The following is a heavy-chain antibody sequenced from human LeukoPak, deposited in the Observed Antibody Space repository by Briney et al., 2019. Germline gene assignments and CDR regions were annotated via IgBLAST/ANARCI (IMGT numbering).Heavy chain of an antibody. CDR3: ARGNSVGDSAWWFDP. V-gene: IGHV1-46*01. CDR2: INPSGDNT. D-gene: IGHD5-12*01. J-gene: IGHJ5*02. Sequence: VASVKVSCKASVYTFTNNFMHWVRQAPGQGLEWMGIINPSGDNTWYAQKFQGRVTMTRDMATSTDYMEVSSLRSEDTAVYYCARGNSVGDSAWWFDPWGQGTLVTVSS. CDR1: VYTFTNNF.